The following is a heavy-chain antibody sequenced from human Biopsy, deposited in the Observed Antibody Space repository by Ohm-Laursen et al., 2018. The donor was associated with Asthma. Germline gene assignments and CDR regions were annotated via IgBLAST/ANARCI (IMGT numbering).Heavy chain of an antibody. D-gene: IGHD2-21*01. Sequence: TLSLTCSVSGAAISRGGYYWSWIRQPPGKGLEWIGYIYTDGSTDYNPSLKSRLSMSVDTSMNQFSLKLTSVTAADTAVYYCASSRYGGDFAGGDPFDYWGQGTLVTVSS. CDR3: ASSRYGGDFAGGDPFDY. J-gene: IGHJ4*02. V-gene: IGHV4-31*03. CDR2: IYTDGST. CDR1: GAAISRGGYY.